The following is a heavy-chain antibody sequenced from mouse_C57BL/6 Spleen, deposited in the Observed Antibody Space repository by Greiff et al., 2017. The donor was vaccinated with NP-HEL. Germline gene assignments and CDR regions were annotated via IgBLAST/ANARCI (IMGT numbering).Heavy chain of an antibody. D-gene: IGHD1-1*02. CDR3: AREGGGKGFAY. J-gene: IGHJ3*01. Sequence: VQLQQSGAELVKPGASVKLSCKASGYTFTSYWMQWVKQRPGQGLEWIGEIDPSDSYTNYNQKFKGKATLTVDTSSSTAYMQLSSLTSEDSAVDYCAREGGGKGFAYWGQGTLVTVSA. CDR1: GYTFTSYW. CDR2: IDPSDSYT. V-gene: IGHV1-50*01.